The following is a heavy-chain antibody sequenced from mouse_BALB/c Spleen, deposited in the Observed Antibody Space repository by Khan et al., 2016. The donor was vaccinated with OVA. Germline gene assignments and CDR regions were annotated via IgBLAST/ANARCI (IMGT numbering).Heavy chain of an antibody. J-gene: IGHJ3*01. CDR2: IWSAGST. V-gene: IGHV2-2*02. CDR1: GFSLNNYS. CDR3: ARRGYDYGRGALFAY. Sequence: QVQLKESGPGLVQPSQSLSITCTVSGFSLNNYSVHWVRQSPGKGLEWLGVIWSAGSTDYNAAFISRLPISKDNSRSQVFFKMNSLQPNDTAIYYCARRGYDYGRGALFAYWGQGTLVTVSA. D-gene: IGHD2-4*01.